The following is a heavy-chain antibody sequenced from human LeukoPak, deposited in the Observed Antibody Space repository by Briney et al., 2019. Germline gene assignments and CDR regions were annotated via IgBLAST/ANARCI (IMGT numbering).Heavy chain of an antibody. CDR3: ARGSSDQWLDPFDY. CDR2: ISSSSSTI. J-gene: IGHJ4*02. D-gene: IGHD6-19*01. CDR1: GFTFSSYS. V-gene: IGHV3-48*01. Sequence: PGGSLRLSCAASGFTFSSYSMNWVRQAPGKGLEWVSYISSSSSTIYYPDSVKGRFTISRDNAKNSLYLQMNSLRAEDTAVYYCARGSSDQWLDPFDYWGQGTLVTVSS.